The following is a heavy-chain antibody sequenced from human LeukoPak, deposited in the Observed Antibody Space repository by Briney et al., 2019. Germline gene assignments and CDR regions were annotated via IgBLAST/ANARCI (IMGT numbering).Heavy chain of an antibody. Sequence: GGSLRLSCAASGFTFSSYAVNWVRQAPGKGLEWVSYISSSSSAIYYADSVKGRFTMSRDIAKNSLYLQMNSLRAEDTALYYCARVMGRHWFDPWGQGTLVTVSS. V-gene: IGHV3-48*01. CDR2: ISSSSSAI. CDR3: ARVMGRHWFDP. D-gene: IGHD2-8*01. J-gene: IGHJ5*02. CDR1: GFTFSSYA.